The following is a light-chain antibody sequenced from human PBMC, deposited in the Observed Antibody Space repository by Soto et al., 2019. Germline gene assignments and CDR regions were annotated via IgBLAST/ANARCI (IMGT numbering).Light chain of an antibody. Sequence: QSVLTQSPSVSAAPGQKVTISCSGSSSNIGNNYVSWHQQLPGTAPKLLIYDNNKRPSGIPDRFSGSKSGTSGTLDITGLQTGDEADYYCATWDGSLTVGIFGGGTKLTVL. CDR1: SSNIGNNY. CDR2: DNN. CDR3: ATWDGSLTVGI. J-gene: IGLJ2*01. V-gene: IGLV1-51*01.